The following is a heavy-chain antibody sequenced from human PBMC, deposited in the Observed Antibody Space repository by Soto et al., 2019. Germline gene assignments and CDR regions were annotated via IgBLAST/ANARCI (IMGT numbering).Heavy chain of an antibody. V-gene: IGHV3-15*07. CDR2: IKSKNVGETT. CDR3: AKNVGPREVYYYYYMDV. J-gene: IGHJ6*03. D-gene: IGHD1-26*01. CDR1: GIPFRTTY. Sequence: GGSLRLSCAASGIPFRTTYMNWVRQAPGKGLEWVGRIKSKNVGETTDYSAPVKGRFALSRDDSRNTVSLQMNSLKSEDTAIYYCAKNVGPREVYYYYYMDVWGKGTTVTVSS.